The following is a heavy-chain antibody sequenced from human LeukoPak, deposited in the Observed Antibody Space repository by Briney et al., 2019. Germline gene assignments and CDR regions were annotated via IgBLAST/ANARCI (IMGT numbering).Heavy chain of an antibody. V-gene: IGHV4-39*07. D-gene: IGHD6-13*01. CDR2: IYYSGST. J-gene: IGHJ2*01. Sequence: SETLSLTCTVSGGSISSSSYYWGWIRQPPGKGLEWIGSIYYSGSTNYNPSLKSRVTISVDTSKNQFSLKLSSVTAADTAVYYCARVTAAAGTRYFDLWGRGTLVTVSS. CDR3: ARVTAAAGTRYFDL. CDR1: GGSISSSSYY.